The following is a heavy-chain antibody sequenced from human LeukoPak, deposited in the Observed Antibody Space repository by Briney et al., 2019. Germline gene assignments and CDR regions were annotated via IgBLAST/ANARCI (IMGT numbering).Heavy chain of an antibody. V-gene: IGHV3-23*01. Sequence: HPGGSLRLSCTASGFTFSSYTMTWVRKAPGKGLKWVSTITTGDGNTYYADSVKGRFTVSRDDSKNTLYLQMNSLRAEDTAVYYCAKDGGLWVSAHWGDSWGRGTLVTVSS. D-gene: IGHD7-27*01. CDR1: GFTFSSYT. CDR3: AKDGGLWVSAHWGDS. J-gene: IGHJ4*02. CDR2: ITTGDGNT.